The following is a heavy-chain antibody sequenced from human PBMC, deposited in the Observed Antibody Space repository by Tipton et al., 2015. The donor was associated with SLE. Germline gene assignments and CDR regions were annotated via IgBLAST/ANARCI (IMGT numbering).Heavy chain of an antibody. Sequence: GSLRLSCAASGFTFSSYSMNWVRQAPGKGLEWVSSISSSSSYIYYAESLKGRFTISRDNAKNSLYLQMNSLRAEDTAVYYCARGTYYYDGSGYYLDYWGQGTLVTVSS. J-gene: IGHJ4*02. V-gene: IGHV3-21*01. CDR3: ARGTYYYDGSGYYLDY. CDR2: ISSSSSYI. D-gene: IGHD3-22*01. CDR1: GFTFSSYS.